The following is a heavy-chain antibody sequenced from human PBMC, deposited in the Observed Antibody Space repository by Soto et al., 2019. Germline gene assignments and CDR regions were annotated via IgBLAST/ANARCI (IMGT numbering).Heavy chain of an antibody. Sequence: EVQLVESGEGLVQPGGSLRLSCAASGFTFSSYNIHWIRQAPGKGLEFVSAISRSGDRTYYADSVKGRFTITRDNSKNTVWRQMGSQRAEDMSVYYCARARCSSGQCYYFAYWGRGALVSVSS. D-gene: IGHD2-15*01. CDR2: ISRSGDRT. CDR1: GFTFSSYN. CDR3: ARARCSSGQCYYFAY. V-gene: IGHV3-64*02. J-gene: IGHJ4*02.